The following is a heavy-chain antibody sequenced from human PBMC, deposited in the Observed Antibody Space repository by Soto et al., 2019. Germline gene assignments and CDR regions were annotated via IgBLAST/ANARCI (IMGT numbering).Heavy chain of an antibody. CDR3: ARGAYNYDFWSGSYTGSQIDF. V-gene: IGHV4-34*01. Sequence: ETLSFTCAVYGGSFSGYYWSWIRQPPGKGLEWIGEINHSGSTNYNPSLKSRVTISVDTSKNQFSLKLNSVTAADTAVYYCARGAYNYDFWSGSYTGSQIDFWGQGTLVTVSS. J-gene: IGHJ4*02. CDR2: INHSGST. CDR1: GGSFSGYY. D-gene: IGHD3-3*01.